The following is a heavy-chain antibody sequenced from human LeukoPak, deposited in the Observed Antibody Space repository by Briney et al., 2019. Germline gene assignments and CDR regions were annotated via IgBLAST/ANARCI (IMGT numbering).Heavy chain of an antibody. CDR3: ARDLATMVQGVIGHYYYYMDV. Sequence: SETLSLTCAVYGGSFSSYYWSRIRQPAGKGLEWIGRIYTSGSTNYNPSLKSRVTMSVDTSKNQFSLKLSSVTAADTAVYYCARDLATMVQGVIGHYYYYMDVWGKGTTVTVSS. J-gene: IGHJ6*03. V-gene: IGHV4-4*07. D-gene: IGHD3-10*01. CDR2: IYTSGST. CDR1: GGSFSSYY.